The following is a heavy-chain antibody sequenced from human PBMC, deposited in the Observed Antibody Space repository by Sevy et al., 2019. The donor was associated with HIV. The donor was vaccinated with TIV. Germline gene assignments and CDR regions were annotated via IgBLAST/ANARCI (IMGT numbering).Heavy chain of an antibody. Sequence: ASVKVSCKASGYTFTSHGFSWVRQAPGQGLAWMGWINSYNHNTYYAQKLRGRVSMTTDTSTSTAYMELRSLRADDTAVYYCARDLGEAALDPWGQGTLVTVSS. V-gene: IGHV1-18*01. CDR1: GYTFTSHG. CDR3: ARDLGEAALDP. CDR2: INSYNHNT. J-gene: IGHJ5*02. D-gene: IGHD6-25*01.